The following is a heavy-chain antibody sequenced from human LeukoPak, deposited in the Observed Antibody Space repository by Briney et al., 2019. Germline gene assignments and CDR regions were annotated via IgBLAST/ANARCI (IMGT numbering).Heavy chain of an antibody. CDR2: VSGSGGST. Sequence: GGSLRLSCAASGFTFSSYAMSWVRQAPGKGLEWVSAVSGSGGSTYYADSVKGRFTISRDNSKNTLYLQMNSLRAEDTAVYYCAKSVVVVPASAFDYWGQGTLVTVSS. CDR3: AKSVVVVPASAFDY. D-gene: IGHD2-2*01. J-gene: IGHJ4*02. CDR1: GFTFSSYA. V-gene: IGHV3-23*01.